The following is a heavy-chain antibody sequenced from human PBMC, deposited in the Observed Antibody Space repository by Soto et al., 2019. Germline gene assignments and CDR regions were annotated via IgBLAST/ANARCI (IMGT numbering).Heavy chain of an antibody. J-gene: IGHJ4*02. CDR2: IGGSDGRT. Sequence: EVQLLESGGGLVQPGGSLRLSCAASGFTVTNYAMRWVRQAPGKGLEWISTIGGSDGRTYYADSVKGRFTISKDNSKNTLYLQMNNLRAEDTAIYYCARRGSDYSYFDYWGQGTLVTVSS. V-gene: IGHV3-23*01. CDR3: ARRGSDYSYFDY. CDR1: GFTVTNYA. D-gene: IGHD3-16*01.